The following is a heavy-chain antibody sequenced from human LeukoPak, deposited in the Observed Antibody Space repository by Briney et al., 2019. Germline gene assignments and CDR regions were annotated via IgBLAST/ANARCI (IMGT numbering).Heavy chain of an antibody. CDR2: IYYSGST. Sequence: SETQSLTCTVSGGSISSYYWSWIRQPPGKGLEWIGYIYYSGSTNYNPSLKSRVTISVDTSKNQFSLKLSSVTAADTAVYYCARHKRSPYYYYGMDVWGQGTTVTVSS. CDR3: ARHKRSPYYYYGMDV. CDR1: GGSISSYY. V-gene: IGHV4-59*08. J-gene: IGHJ6*02.